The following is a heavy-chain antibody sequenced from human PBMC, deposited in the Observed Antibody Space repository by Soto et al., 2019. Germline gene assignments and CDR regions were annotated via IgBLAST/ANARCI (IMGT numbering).Heavy chain of an antibody. J-gene: IGHJ6*02. Sequence: PGGELRVSCAESGFTFSTYSMNWVRQAAGKGLEWIAYISYDSDTIQYADSVKGRFTISRDNAKNSLYLQMNSLRDEDTAVYYCARLYYDYVWGQGTTVTVSS. CDR2: ISYDSDTI. V-gene: IGHV3-48*02. CDR1: GFTFSTYS. D-gene: IGHD3-3*01. CDR3: ARLYYDYV.